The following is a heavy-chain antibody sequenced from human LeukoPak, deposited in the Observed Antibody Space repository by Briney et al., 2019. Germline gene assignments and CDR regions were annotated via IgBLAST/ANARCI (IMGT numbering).Heavy chain of an antibody. CDR2: INHSGST. J-gene: IGHJ6*03. CDR1: GGSFSGYY. CDR3: ARGQSRRGGPGDSYYYYYMDV. D-gene: IGHD3-16*01. Sequence: SETLSLTCAVYGGSFSGYYWSWIRQPPGKGLEWIGEINHSGSTNYNPSLKSRVTISVDTSKNQFSLKLSSVTAADTAVYYCARGQSRRGGPGDSYYYYYMDVWGKGTTVTVSS. V-gene: IGHV4-34*01.